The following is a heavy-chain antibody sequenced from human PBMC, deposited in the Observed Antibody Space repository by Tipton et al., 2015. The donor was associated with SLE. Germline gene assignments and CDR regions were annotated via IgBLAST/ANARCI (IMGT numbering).Heavy chain of an antibody. V-gene: IGHV4-59*08. Sequence: TLSLTCTVSGGSISGYYWSWIRQPPGKGLDWIGYIYYSGSTNYNPSLKSRVTISIHTSKNQFSLKLSSVTAADTAVYYCARHSGGTEWYVYWGQGIRVTVSS. D-gene: IGHD3-3*01. CDR3: ARHSGGTEWYVY. J-gene: IGHJ4*02. CDR1: GGSISGYY. CDR2: IYYSGST.